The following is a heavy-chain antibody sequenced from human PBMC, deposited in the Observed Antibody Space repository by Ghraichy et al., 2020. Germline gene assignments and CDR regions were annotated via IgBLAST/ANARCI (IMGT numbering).Heavy chain of an antibody. CDR3: ARGRVAGKRRYYFDY. CDR2: IWYDGSNK. D-gene: IGHD6-19*01. Sequence: GGSLRLSCAASGFTFSSYGMHWVRQAPGKGLEWVAVIWYDGSNKYYADSVKGRFTISRDNSKNTLYLQMNSLRAEDTAVYYCARGRVAGKRRYYFDYWGQGTLVTVSS. V-gene: IGHV3-33*08. CDR1: GFTFSSYG. J-gene: IGHJ4*02.